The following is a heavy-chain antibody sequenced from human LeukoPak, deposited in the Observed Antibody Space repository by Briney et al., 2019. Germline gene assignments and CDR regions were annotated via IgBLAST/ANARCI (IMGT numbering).Heavy chain of an antibody. CDR3: ACVSWNDCDRSGFDN. D-gene: IGHD3-22*01. V-gene: IGHV3-7*03. CDR1: GFTFSSYC. CDR2: IKQDGRAI. Sequence: GGSLRLSCAASGFTFSSYCMSWVRRAPGKGLEWVSNIKQDGRAIYYVDSVKGRFTISRDNAKNSLYVQMNSLRAEDTAVYYCACVSWNDCDRSGFDNWGQGALATVSS. J-gene: IGHJ4*02.